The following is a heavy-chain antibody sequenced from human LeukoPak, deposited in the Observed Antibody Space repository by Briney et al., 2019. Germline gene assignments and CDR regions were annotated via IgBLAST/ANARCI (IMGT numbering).Heavy chain of an antibody. CDR3: ARVPYSGCSGGSCYGSPFDY. V-gene: IGHV1-69*13. D-gene: IGHD2-15*01. Sequence: GASVKVSCKASGGTFSSYAISWVRQAPGQGLEWMGGIIPIFGTANYAQKFQGRVTITADESTSTAYMELSSLRSEDTAVYYCARVPYSGCSGGSCYGSPFDYWGQGTLVTVSS. CDR1: GGTFSSYA. CDR2: IIPIFGTA. J-gene: IGHJ4*02.